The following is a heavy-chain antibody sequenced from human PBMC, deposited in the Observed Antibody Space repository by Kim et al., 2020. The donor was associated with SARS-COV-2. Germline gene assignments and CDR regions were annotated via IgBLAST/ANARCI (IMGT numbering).Heavy chain of an antibody. CDR1: GFTFGDYA. D-gene: IGHD6-13*01. Sequence: GGSLRLSCAASGFTFGDYAMHWVRQAPGKGLEWVSGISWNSGSIGYADSVKGRFTISRDNAKNSLYLQMNSLRAEDTALYYCAKDLTHTLAAAGDFDYWGQGTLVTVSS. J-gene: IGHJ4*02. CDR3: AKDLTHTLAAAGDFDY. V-gene: IGHV3-9*01. CDR2: ISWNSGSI.